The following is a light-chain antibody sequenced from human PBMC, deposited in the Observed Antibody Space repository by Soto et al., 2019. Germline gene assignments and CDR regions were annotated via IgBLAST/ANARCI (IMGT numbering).Light chain of an antibody. J-gene: IGLJ1*01. CDR1: SSDVGGYNF. V-gene: IGLV2-8*01. CDR2: EVN. CDR3: ISYTDRQSYL. Sequence: QSALTQPPSASGSPGQSVTISCTGTSSDVGGYNFVSWYQQHPGKAPKLMIYEVNRRPSGVPDRFSGSKSGITASLTISGLQTEDEADYYCISYTDRQSYLFGTGTKLTVL.